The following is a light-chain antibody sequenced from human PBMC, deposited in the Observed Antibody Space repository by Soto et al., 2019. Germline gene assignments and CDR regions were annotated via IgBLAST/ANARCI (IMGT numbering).Light chain of an antibody. CDR1: QSISNW. Sequence: DIQMTQSPSTLPASVGDRVTITCRASQSISNWLAWYQQKPGRAPKLLIYDASTLESGVPSRFSGSGSGTEFTLTITSLQPHDFATYYCQQYHSYSTFGQGTKVDI. CDR2: DAS. V-gene: IGKV1-5*01. J-gene: IGKJ1*01. CDR3: QQYHSYST.